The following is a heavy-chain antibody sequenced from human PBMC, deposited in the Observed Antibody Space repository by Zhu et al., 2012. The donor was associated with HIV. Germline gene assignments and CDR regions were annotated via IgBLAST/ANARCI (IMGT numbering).Heavy chain of an antibody. V-gene: IGHV4-59*01. Sequence: QVQLKESGPGLVKPSETLSLTCTVSGGSINSYYWSWIRQPPGKGLEWIGYIYYTGVTKYNPSLKSRVTISLDTSKNQFSLKLSSVTAADTAVYYCARDPADYDSSSYYPVYFDYWGQGTLVTVSS. CDR1: GGSINSYY. CDR3: ARDPADYDSSSYYPVYFDY. J-gene: IGHJ4*02. D-gene: IGHD3-22*01. CDR2: IYYTGVT.